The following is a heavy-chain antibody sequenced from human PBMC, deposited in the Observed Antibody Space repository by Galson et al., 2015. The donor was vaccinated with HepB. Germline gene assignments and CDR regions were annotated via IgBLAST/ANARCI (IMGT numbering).Heavy chain of an antibody. Sequence: SVKVSCKASGYTFTSHAMNWVRQAPGQGLEWMGWINTNTGNPTYAQGFTGRFVFSLDTSVSTAYLQTSSLPADDSAVYYCARDPLAHYSMDVWGQGTTVTVSS. CDR1: GYTFTSHA. V-gene: IGHV7-4-1*02. CDR2: INTNTGNP. CDR3: ARDPLAHYSMDV. J-gene: IGHJ6*02.